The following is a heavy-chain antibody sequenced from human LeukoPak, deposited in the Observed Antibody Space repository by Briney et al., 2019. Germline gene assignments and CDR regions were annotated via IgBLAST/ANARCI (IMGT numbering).Heavy chain of an antibody. CDR3: TRARFDDFWSGYPLDY. D-gene: IGHD3-3*01. CDR2: IRSKAYGGTT. J-gene: IGHJ4*02. CDR1: GFTFGDYA. V-gene: IGHV3-49*04. Sequence: GGSLRLSCTASGFTFGDYAMSWVRQAPGKGLEWVGFIRSKAYGGTTEYAASVKGRFTISRDDSKSIAYLQMNSLKTEDTAVYYCTRARFDDFWSGYPLDYWGQGTLVTVSS.